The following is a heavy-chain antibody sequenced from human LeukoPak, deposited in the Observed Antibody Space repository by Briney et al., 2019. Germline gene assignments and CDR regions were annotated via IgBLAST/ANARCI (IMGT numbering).Heavy chain of an antibody. V-gene: IGHV2-70*04. D-gene: IGHD1-26*01. J-gene: IGHJ4*02. CDR1: EFSVSTHGMR. CDR3: ARTLKGGTYFDS. CDR2: IDWDDDK. Sequence: SGPTLVNPTQTLTLTCSLSEFSVSTHGMRVTWIRQPPGKAMEWLARIDWDDDKFYSTSLKTGLTISKDTARNQVVLSMTNMDPVDTGTYYCARTLKGGTYFDSWRQGTLVTFSS.